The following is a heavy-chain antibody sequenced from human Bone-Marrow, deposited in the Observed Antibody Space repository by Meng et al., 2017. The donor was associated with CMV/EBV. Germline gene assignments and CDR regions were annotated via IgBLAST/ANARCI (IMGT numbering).Heavy chain of an antibody. CDR2: IRSKAYGGTT. Sequence: GESLKISCTASGFTFGDYAMSWVRQAPGKGLEWVGFIRSKAYGGTTEYAASVKGRFTISRDDSKSIAYLQMNSLKTEDTAVYYCAREGPLLRYGMDVWGQGTTVTVSS. CDR1: GFTFGDYA. J-gene: IGHJ6*02. V-gene: IGHV3-49*04. CDR3: AREGPLLRYGMDV.